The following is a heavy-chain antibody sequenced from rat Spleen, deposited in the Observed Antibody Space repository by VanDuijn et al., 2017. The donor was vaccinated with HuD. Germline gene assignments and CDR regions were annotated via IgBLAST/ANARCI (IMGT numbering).Heavy chain of an antibody. V-gene: IGHV5-7*01. Sequence: EVQLVESDGGLVQPGRSLKLSCAASGFTLSDYNMAWVRQAPRKGLEWVATISYGDSYGHSSTYYRDSVKGRFTVSRDNAKSTLYLQMDSLRSEDTATYYCTRVDTMGTEDYWGQGVMVTVSS. CDR3: TRVDTMGTEDY. CDR2: ISYGDSYGHSST. CDR1: GFTLSDYN. D-gene: IGHD1-7*01. J-gene: IGHJ2*01.